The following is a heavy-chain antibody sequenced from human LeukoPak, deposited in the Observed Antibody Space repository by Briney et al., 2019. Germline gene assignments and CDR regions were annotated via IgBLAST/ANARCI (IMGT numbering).Heavy chain of an antibody. J-gene: IGHJ6*03. CDR2: IYYSGST. CDR1: GDSIISRTHY. D-gene: IGHD6-25*01. V-gene: IGHV4-61*01. Sequence: KTSETLSLTCTVSGDSIISRTHYWSWIRQPPGKGLEWIGYIYYSGSTNYNPSLKSRVTISVDTSENQFSLKLSSVTAADTAVYYCARVDPGSGYYYYYYMDVWGKGTTVTVSS. CDR3: ARVDPGSGYYYYYYMDV.